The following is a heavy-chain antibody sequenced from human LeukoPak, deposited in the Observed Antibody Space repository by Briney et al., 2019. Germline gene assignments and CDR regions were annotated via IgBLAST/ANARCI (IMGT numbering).Heavy chain of an antibody. V-gene: IGHV4-28*01. Sequence: PSETLSLTCTASGYSISNTYYWGWIRQSPGKGLEWIGSIHHSGNKFESGSTHYNPSLRSRVTVSADTSKNQFSLTLSSVTAADTAVYFCARNASSGFFNDWGQGTLVTVSS. CDR1: GYSISNTYY. CDR3: ARNASSGFFND. D-gene: IGHD6-25*01. J-gene: IGHJ1*01. CDR2: IHHSGNKFESGST.